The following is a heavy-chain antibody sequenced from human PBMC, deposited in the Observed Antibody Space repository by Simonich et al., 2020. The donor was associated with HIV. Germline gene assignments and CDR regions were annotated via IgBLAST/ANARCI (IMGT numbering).Heavy chain of an antibody. V-gene: IGHV3-74*01. CDR1: RFTFSSQW. D-gene: IGHD3-10*01. Sequence: EVQLVESGGGLVQSGGSLRLSCGASRFTFSSQWMHWVRQVPGKGLRGVQRMNNFGHTAVADSVEGRFTISRDNAKNTLYLQMNSLRVEDTAVYYCVREALVRGVSSKGGFDPWGQGTLVTVSS. J-gene: IGHJ5*02. CDR3: VREALVRGVSSKGGFDP. CDR2: MNNFGHT.